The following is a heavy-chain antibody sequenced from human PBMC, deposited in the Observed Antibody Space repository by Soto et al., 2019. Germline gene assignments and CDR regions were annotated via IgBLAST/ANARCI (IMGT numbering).Heavy chain of an antibody. Sequence: PGGSLRLSCAASGFTFRSYAMSWVRQAPGKGLEWVSAISGSGGSTYYADSVKGRFTISRDNSKNTLYLQMNSLRAEDTAVYYCAKSAMVYYYYGMDVWGQGTTVTVSS. CDR1: GFTFRSYA. D-gene: IGHD5-18*01. CDR3: AKSAMVYYYYGMDV. V-gene: IGHV3-23*01. J-gene: IGHJ6*02. CDR2: ISGSGGST.